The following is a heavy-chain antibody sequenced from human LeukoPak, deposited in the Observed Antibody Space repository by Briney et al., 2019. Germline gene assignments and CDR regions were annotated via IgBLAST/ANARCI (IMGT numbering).Heavy chain of an antibody. V-gene: IGHV3-7*01. Sequence: GSLRLSCAASGFTFTKHWMSWVRQTKDKGLECVAKIREDGGEKHYVDSVKGRFTISRDNAKNSLYLQMNSLRVDDTAVYYCARDYRGGWNDYWGQGTLVTVSS. CDR3: ARDYRGGWNDY. D-gene: IGHD1-26*01. J-gene: IGHJ4*02. CDR2: IREDGGEK. CDR1: GFTFTKHW.